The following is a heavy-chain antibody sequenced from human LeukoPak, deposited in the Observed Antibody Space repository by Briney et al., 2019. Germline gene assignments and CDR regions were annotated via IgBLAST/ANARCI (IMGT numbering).Heavy chain of an antibody. V-gene: IGHV3-23*01. J-gene: IGHJ4*02. D-gene: IGHD3-22*01. CDR1: GFTFSSYA. CDR3: AKDQVWIVVGSFDY. CDR2: ISGSGGST. Sequence: PGGPLRLSCAASGFTFSSYAMSWVRQAPGKGLEWVSGISGSGGSTYYADSVKGRFTISRDNSKNTLYLQMTSLRAEDTAVYYCAKDQVWIVVGSFDYWGQGTLVTVSS.